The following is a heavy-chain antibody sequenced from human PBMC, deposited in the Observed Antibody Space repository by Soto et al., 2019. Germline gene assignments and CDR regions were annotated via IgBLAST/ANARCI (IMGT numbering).Heavy chain of an antibody. CDR2: FRAGGDDGTT. CDR1: GFTFSSYS. J-gene: IGHJ4*02. V-gene: IGHV3-23*01. CDR3: AKKVNSGSGSQYFDY. D-gene: IGHD3-10*01. Sequence: GGSLRLSCVASGFTFSSYSMSWVRQAPGKGLEWVSGFRAGGDDGTTYYTDSVKGRFTISRDNSKNTLFLQMNSLRAEDTAIYYCAKKVNSGSGSQYFDYFGQGTLVTVSS.